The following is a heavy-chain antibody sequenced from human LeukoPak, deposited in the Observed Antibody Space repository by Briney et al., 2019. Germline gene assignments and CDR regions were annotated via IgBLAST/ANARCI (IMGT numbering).Heavy chain of an antibody. V-gene: IGHV1-18*01. J-gene: IGHJ3*02. CDR3: ARTYDYSPFDI. CDR1: GYTFTSYG. CDR2: ISAYNGNT. D-gene: IGHD3-16*01. Sequence: GASVKVSCKASGYTFTSYGISWVRQAPGQGLEWMGWISAYNGNTNYAQKFQGRVTMTRNTSISTAYMELSSLRSEDTAVYYCARTYDYSPFDIWGQGTMVTVSS.